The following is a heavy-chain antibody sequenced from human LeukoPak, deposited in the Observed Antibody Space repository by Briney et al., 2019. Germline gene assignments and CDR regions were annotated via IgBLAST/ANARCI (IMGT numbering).Heavy chain of an antibody. J-gene: IGHJ5*02. V-gene: IGHV3-48*01. CDR1: GFTFSSNS. CDR3: ATELRGYSASGVKTKYNWFDP. D-gene: IGHD5-12*01. CDR2: ISGSSSTI. Sequence: GGSLRLSCAASGFTFSSNSMNWVRQAPGKGLEWVSYISGSSSTIYYADSVKGRFTISSDNAKNSLYLQMNSLRAEDTAVYYCATELRGYSASGVKTKYNWFDPWGQGTLVTVSS.